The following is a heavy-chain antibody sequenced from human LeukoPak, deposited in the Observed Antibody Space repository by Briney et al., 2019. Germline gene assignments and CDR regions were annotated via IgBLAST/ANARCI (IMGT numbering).Heavy chain of an antibody. CDR3: ARESHVERDDY. Sequence: GTSVKVSCKASGFTFTSSAVQWVRQARGQRLEWIGWIVVGSGNTNYAQKFQERVTITRDMSTSTAYMELSSLRSEDTAVYYCARESHVERDDYWGQGTRVTVSS. CDR1: GFTFTSSA. V-gene: IGHV1-58*01. J-gene: IGHJ4*02. D-gene: IGHD1-1*01. CDR2: IVVGSGNT.